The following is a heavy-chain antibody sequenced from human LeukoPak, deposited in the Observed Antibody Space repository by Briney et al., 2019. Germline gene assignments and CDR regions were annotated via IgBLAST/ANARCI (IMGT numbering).Heavy chain of an antibody. Sequence: GGSLRLSCAASGFPFSSFEMNWVRQAPGKGLEWVSYISDSGGTTYYADSVKGRFTISRDNSKDTLYLQMNSLRAEDTAVYYCARSYSNHLFGMDVWGQGTTVTVSS. CDR3: ARSYSNHLFGMDV. CDR2: ISDSGGTT. J-gene: IGHJ6*02. CDR1: GFPFSSFE. V-gene: IGHV3-48*03. D-gene: IGHD4-11*01.